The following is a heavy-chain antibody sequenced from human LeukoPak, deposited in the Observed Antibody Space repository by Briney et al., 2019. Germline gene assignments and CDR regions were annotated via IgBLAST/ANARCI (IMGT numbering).Heavy chain of an antibody. V-gene: IGHV6-1*01. D-gene: IGHD6-13*01. CDR2: TYYRSKWYN. CDR1: GDSVSSNSAA. Sequence: SQTLSLTCAISGDSVSSNSAAWNWIRQSPSRGLEWLGRTYYRSKWYNDYAVSVKSRITINPDTSKNRFSLQLNSVTPEDTAVYYCARDSTIAAAKNYYYYYYMDVWGKGTTVTVSS. CDR3: ARDSTIAAAKNYYYYYYMDV. J-gene: IGHJ6*03.